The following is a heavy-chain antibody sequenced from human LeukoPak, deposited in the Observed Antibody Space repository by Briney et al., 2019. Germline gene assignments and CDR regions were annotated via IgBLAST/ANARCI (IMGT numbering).Heavy chain of an antibody. CDR3: ARDREDSDWQKRFDS. CDR2: IGPDGSFK. D-gene: IGHD2-21*02. V-gene: IGHV3-7*01. Sequence: GGSLRLSCEASGFTFSDHWMSWVRQAPGKGLEWVANIGPDGSFKFYADSMRGRFTISIDNAKNYFHLKMNSLRAEDTAVYYCARDREDSDWQKRFDSWGQGTLVTVSS. J-gene: IGHJ4*02. CDR1: GFTFSDHW.